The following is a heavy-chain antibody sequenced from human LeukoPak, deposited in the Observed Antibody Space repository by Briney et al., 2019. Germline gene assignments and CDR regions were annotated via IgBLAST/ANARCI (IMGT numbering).Heavy chain of an antibody. CDR1: GYTFTGYY. J-gene: IGHJ6*02. CDR3: ARVYCSSTSCYGYYDYYYYGMDV. CDR2: INPNSGGT. Sequence: ASVKVSCKASGYTFTGYYMHWVRQAPGQGLEWMGWINPNSGGTNYAQKFQGRVTMTRDTSISTAYMELSRLRSDDTAVYYCARVYCSSTSCYGYYDYYYYGMDVWGQGTTVTVSS. D-gene: IGHD2-2*01. V-gene: IGHV1-2*02.